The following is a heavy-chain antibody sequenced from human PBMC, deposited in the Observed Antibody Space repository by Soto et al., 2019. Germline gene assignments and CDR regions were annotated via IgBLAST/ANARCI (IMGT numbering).Heavy chain of an antibody. J-gene: IGHJ5*02. Sequence: SETLSLTCAVYGGSFSGYYWSWIRQPPGKGLEWIGEINHSGSTNYNPSIKSRVTISVDTSKNQFSLKLSSVTAADTAVYYCARGYWFDPWGEGTLVTVSS. V-gene: IGHV4-34*01. CDR1: GGSFSGYY. CDR2: INHSGST. CDR3: ARGYWFDP.